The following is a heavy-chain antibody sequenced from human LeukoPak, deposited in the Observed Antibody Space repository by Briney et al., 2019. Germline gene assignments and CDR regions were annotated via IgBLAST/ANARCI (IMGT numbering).Heavy chain of an antibody. CDR3: ARVNSGSYSSVDY. CDR2: IYYSGST. Sequence: SETLSLTCTVSGGSISSYYRSWIRQPPGKGLEWIGYIYYSGSTNYNPSLKSRVTISVDTSKNQFSLKLSSVTAADTAVYYCARVNSGSYSSVDYWGQGTLVTVSS. V-gene: IGHV4-59*01. J-gene: IGHJ4*02. CDR1: GGSISSYY. D-gene: IGHD1-26*01.